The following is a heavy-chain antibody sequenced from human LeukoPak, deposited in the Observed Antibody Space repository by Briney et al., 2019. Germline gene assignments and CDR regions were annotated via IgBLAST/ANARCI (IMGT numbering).Heavy chain of an antibody. J-gene: IGHJ4*02. V-gene: IGHV3-23*01. CDR3: AKGSGNGYGSGPFDY. D-gene: IGHD3-10*01. CDR2: ISTDAGET. Sequence: GGTLRLSCAASGSTFSNSGMSWVRQAPGKGLEWVSAISTDAGETHYADSVKGRFTISRDNSKNTVSLQMSSLRAEDTALYYCAKGSGNGYGSGPFDYWGQGTLVTVSS. CDR1: GSTFSNSG.